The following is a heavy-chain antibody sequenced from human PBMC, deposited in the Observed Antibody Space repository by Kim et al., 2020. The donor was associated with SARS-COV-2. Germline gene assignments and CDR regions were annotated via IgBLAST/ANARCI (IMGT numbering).Heavy chain of an antibody. D-gene: IGHD3-9*01. Sequence: KGRFTLSRDNAKNTLYLQMNSLRAEDTAVYYCARELRYFGWFHLYGMDVWGQGTTVTVSS. V-gene: IGHV3-74*01. J-gene: IGHJ6*02. CDR3: ARELRYFGWFHLYGMDV.